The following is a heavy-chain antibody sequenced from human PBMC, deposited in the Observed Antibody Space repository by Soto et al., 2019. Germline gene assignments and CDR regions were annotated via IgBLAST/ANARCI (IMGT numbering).Heavy chain of an antibody. Sequence: GGSLRLSCAASGFTFSGYGMHWVRQAPGKGLEWVAVISYDGNNKYYADPVKGRFTISRDNSKNTLYLQMNSLRAEDTAVYYCAKGGRGTYYYYYGMDVWGQGTTVTVSS. J-gene: IGHJ6*02. CDR2: ISYDGNNK. V-gene: IGHV3-30*18. D-gene: IGHD1-1*01. CDR1: GFTFSGYG. CDR3: AKGGRGTYYYYYGMDV.